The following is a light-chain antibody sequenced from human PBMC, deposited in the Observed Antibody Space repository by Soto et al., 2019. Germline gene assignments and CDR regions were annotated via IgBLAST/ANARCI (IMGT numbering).Light chain of an antibody. Sequence: DIQMTQSPSTLSASVGDRVTITCRASQSISSWLAWYQQKPGKAPKLLIYDASSLESGVPSRFSGSGSGTEFTLTISSLPHDDFATDSCQPYNSYCTWTFGQGTKVEIK. V-gene: IGKV1-5*01. CDR1: QSISSW. CDR3: QPYNSYCTWT. CDR2: DAS. J-gene: IGKJ1*01.